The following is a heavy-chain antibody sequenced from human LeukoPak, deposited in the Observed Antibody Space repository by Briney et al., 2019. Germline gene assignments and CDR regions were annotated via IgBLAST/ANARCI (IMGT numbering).Heavy chain of an antibody. D-gene: IGHD3-22*01. J-gene: IGHJ4*02. V-gene: IGHV5-51*01. CDR2: IYPGDSDT. Sequence: GESLKISCKGSGYSFMNYWIGWVRQMPGKGLEWMGIIYPGDSDTRNSPSFQGQVTISADKSISTAHLQWSSLKASDTAIYYCARLYPDSSGYYQNWGQGTLVTVSS. CDR1: GYSFMNYW. CDR3: ARLYPDSSGYYQN.